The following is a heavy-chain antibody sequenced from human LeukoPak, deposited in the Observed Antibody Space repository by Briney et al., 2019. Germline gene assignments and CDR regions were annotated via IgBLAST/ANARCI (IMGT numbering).Heavy chain of an antibody. D-gene: IGHD3-10*01. CDR1: GFTFDDYA. Sequence: PGWSLLLSCAASGFTFDDYAMYWVRQAPGKGVEWVSGISWNSGSIGYPDSVKGRFTISRDNAKNSLYLQMNSLRAEDTALYYCAKDIDGSASFVDYWGQGTLVTVSS. V-gene: IGHV3-9*01. CDR3: AKDIDGSASFVDY. CDR2: ISWNSGSI. J-gene: IGHJ4*02.